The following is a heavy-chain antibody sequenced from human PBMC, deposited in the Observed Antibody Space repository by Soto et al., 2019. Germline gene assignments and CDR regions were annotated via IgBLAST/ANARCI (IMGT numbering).Heavy chain of an antibody. Sequence: SVEVSCRASGGTFSSYAISWVRQAPGQGLEWMGGIIPIFGTANYAQKFQGRVTITADKSTSTAYMELSSLRSEDTAVYYCAREGAAAGSGGSHYYYGMDVWGQGTTVTVSS. V-gene: IGHV1-69*06. CDR2: IIPIFGTA. J-gene: IGHJ6*02. CDR3: AREGAAAGSGGSHYYYGMDV. D-gene: IGHD6-13*01. CDR1: GGTFSSYA.